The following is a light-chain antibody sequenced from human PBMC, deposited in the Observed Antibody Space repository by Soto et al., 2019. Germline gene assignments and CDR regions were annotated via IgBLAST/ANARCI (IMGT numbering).Light chain of an antibody. CDR3: YPYYTTPLL. CDR1: QSVLYSSNHQNY. CDR2: WAS. J-gene: IGKJ4*01. Sequence: IVLTQSPDSRGGRLSEKATINCKSSQSVLYSSNHQNYLAWYQQKPGQPPQLLIYWASTRESGVPDRFSGSGSGSESAHAIRSLQADDVAVYNRYPYYTTPLLFGGGTKVDI. V-gene: IGKV4-1*01.